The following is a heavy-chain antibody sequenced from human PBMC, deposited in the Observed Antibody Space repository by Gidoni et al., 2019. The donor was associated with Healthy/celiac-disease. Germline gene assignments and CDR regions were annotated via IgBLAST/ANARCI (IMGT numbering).Heavy chain of an antibody. Sequence: QVQLVQSGAEVKQPGSSVKVSCKASGGTFSSYALRWVRQAPGQGLEGMGGIIPSFGIANYEQKGQGRVTITEDKSTSTADMELSSLRSEDTAVYYCARAGEMATIDGAFDIWGQGTMVTVSS. CDR3: ARAGEMATIDGAFDI. V-gene: IGHV1-69*17. CDR2: IIPSFGIA. J-gene: IGHJ3*02. D-gene: IGHD3-10*01. CDR1: GGTFSSYA.